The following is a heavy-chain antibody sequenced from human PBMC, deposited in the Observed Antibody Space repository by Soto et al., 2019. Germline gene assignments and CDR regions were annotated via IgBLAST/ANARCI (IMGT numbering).Heavy chain of an antibody. CDR1: GGSFSGYY. D-gene: IGHD4-4*01. J-gene: IGHJ4*02. CDR2: IHHSGST. CDR3: ARMTTVTARYFDY. Sequence: QVQLQQWGAGLLQPSETLSLTCAVYGGSFSGYYWSWIRQPPGNGLEWIGEIHHSGSTNYNPSLKSRVTISVDTSKNQFSLKLSSVTAADTAVYYCARMTTVTARYFDYWGQGTLVTVSS. V-gene: IGHV4-34*01.